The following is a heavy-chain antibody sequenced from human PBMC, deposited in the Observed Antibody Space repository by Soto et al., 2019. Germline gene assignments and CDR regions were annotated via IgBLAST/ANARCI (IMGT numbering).Heavy chain of an antibody. Sequence: QVQLQESGPGLVKPSGTLSLICAVSGGSINNTNWWSWVRQSPGKGLEWIGETYHSGSTTYNPSLKSRVTISVDKSKNQFSLNLSSVTAADTAVYYCAKGEYDHVWGSYRINWFDPWGQGTLVTVSS. V-gene: IGHV4-4*02. D-gene: IGHD3-16*01. J-gene: IGHJ5*02. CDR1: GGSINNTNW. CDR2: TYHSGST. CDR3: AKGEYDHVWGSYRINWFDP.